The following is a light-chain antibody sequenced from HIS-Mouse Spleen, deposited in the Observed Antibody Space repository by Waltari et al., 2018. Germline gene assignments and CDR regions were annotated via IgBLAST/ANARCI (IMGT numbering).Light chain of an antibody. Sequence: QSVLTQPPSVSGAPGQRVPIPCPGSSPTLRAGYDVHWYHPLPGTAPKLLIYGNSNRPSGVPDRFSGSKSGTSASLAITGLQAEDESDYYCQSYDSSLSGSKWVFGGGTKLTVL. V-gene: IGLV1-40*01. J-gene: IGLJ3*02. CDR1: SPTLRAGYD. CDR3: QSYDSSLSGSKWV. CDR2: GNS.